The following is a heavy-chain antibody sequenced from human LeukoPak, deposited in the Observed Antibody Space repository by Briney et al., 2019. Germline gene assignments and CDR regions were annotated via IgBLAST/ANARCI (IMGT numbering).Heavy chain of an antibody. J-gene: IGHJ4*02. V-gene: IGHV3-48*03. Sequence: GGSLRLSCAASGFTFSSYEMNWVRQAPGKGLEWVSYITSSSTIYYVDSVKGRFTITRDNSENTLYLQMHSLRAEDTAVYYCARDRPNYYGSDGHYYRRDGDYWGRGTLVSVSS. D-gene: IGHD3-22*01. CDR2: ITSSSTI. CDR3: ARDRPNYYGSDGHYYRRDGDY. CDR1: GFTFSSYE.